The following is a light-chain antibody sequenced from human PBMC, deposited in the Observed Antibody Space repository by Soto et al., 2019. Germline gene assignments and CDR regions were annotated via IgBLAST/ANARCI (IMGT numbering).Light chain of an antibody. V-gene: IGKV1-39*01. J-gene: IGKJ3*01. CDR3: KQSYSTPET. CDR1: QSISSY. CDR2: AAS. Sequence: DIQMTQSPSSLSASVGDRVTITCRASQSISSYLNWYQQKPGKAPKLLIYAASSLQSGVPSRFSGTGSEQDFTPTISSLQHEDFATCYCKQSYSTPETFGPGSKVEIX.